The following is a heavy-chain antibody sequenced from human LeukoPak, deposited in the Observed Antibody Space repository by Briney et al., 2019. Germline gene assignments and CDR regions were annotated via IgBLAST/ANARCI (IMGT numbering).Heavy chain of an antibody. CDR3: ARDPFIVVVVAATRWFDP. CDR1: GYTFTSYA. J-gene: IGHJ5*02. Sequence: PSVKASCKASGYTFTSYAMNWVRQAPGQGLEWMGWISAYNGNTNYAQKLQGRVTMTTDTSTSTAYMELRSLRSDDTAVYYCARDPFIVVVVAATRWFDPWGQGTLVTVSS. V-gene: IGHV1-18*01. CDR2: ISAYNGNT. D-gene: IGHD2-15*01.